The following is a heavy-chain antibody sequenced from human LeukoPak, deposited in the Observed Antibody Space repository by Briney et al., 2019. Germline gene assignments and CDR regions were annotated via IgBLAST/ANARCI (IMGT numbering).Heavy chain of an antibody. V-gene: IGHV3-33*01. Sequence: PGRSLRLSCAASGFTFSSYGMHWVRQAPSKGLEWVAVIWYDGSNKYYADSVKGRFTISRDNSKNTLYLQMNSLRAEDTAVYYCARDMGTSYVDYWGQGTLVTVSS. CDR1: GFTFSSYG. D-gene: IGHD2-2*01. J-gene: IGHJ4*02. CDR3: ARDMGTSYVDY. CDR2: IWYDGSNK.